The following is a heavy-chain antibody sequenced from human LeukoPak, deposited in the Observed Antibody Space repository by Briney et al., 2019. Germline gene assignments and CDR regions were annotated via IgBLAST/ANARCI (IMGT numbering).Heavy chain of an antibody. CDR3: AKDRQMVEVPAAPYNYYYGRTV. V-gene: IGHV1-18*01. J-gene: IGHJ6*02. CDR2: ISAYNGNT. Sequence: ASVKVSCKASGYTFTSYGISWVRQAPGQGLEWMGWISAYNGNTNYAQKLQGRVTMTTDTSTSTAYMELRSLRSDDTAVYYCAKDRQMVEVPAAPYNYYYGRTVGGQGPRVTVP. D-gene: IGHD2-2*01. CDR1: GYTFTSYG.